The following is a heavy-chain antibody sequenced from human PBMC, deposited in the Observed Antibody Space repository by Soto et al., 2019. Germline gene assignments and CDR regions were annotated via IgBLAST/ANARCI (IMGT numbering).Heavy chain of an antibody. V-gene: IGHV3-30-3*01. CDR1: GFTFSSYA. CDR3: ARPLWRDDYNWRYFDL. J-gene: IGHJ2*01. CDR2: ISYDGSNK. Sequence: QVQLVESGGGVVQPGRSLRLSCAASGFTFSSYAMHWVRQAPGKGLEWVAVISYDGSNKYYADSVKCRFTISRDNSKNTLYLQMNSLRAEDTAVYYCARPLWRDDYNWRYFDLWGRGTLVTVSS. D-gene: IGHD4-4*01.